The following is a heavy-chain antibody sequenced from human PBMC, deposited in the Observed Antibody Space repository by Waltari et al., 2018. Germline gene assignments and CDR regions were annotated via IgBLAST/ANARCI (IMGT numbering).Heavy chain of an antibody. CDR1: GGTFSSYA. CDR3: ARATYGDIPAAEAYYFDY. CDR2: ISAVLGRA. J-gene: IGHJ4*02. V-gene: IGHV1-69*11. Sequence: QVQLVQSGAEVKKPGSSVKVSCKASGGTFSSYAISWVRQAPGQGLEWMGGISAVLGRANYAQKFQVRVTITADESTSTAYMELSSLRSEDTAVYCCARATYGDIPAAEAYYFDYWGQGTLVTVSS. D-gene: IGHD4-17*01.